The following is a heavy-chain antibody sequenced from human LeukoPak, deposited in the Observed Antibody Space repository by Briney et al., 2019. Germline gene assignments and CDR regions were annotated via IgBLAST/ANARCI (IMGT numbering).Heavy chain of an antibody. CDR3: AVHIAAAGTIDY. Sequence: GGSLRLSCAASGFTFSSNSMNWVRQAPGKGLEWVSYIGTSSRSIYYADSVKGRFTISRDNSKNTLYLQMNSLRAEDTAVYYCAVHIAAAGTIDYWGQGTLVTVSS. J-gene: IGHJ4*02. D-gene: IGHD6-13*01. CDR1: GFTFSSNS. V-gene: IGHV3-48*01. CDR2: IGTSSRSI.